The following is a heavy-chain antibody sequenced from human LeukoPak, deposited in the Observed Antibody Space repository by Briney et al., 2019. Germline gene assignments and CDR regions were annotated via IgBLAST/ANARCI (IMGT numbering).Heavy chain of an antibody. D-gene: IGHD2-21*02. CDR3: AGLRGVTYPSFVDY. V-gene: IGHV4-59*08. CDR1: GGSISSYY. CDR2: IYYSGST. J-gene: IGHJ4*02. Sequence: PSETLSFTCTVSGGSISSYYWSWIRQPPGKGLEWIGYIYYSGSTNYNPSLKSRVTISVDTSKNQFSLKLSSVTAADTAVYYCAGLRGVTYPSFVDYWGQGTLVTVSS.